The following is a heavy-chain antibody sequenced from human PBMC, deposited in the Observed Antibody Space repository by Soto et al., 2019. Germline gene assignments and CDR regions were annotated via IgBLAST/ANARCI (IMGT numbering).Heavy chain of an antibody. CDR1: GYTFITYG. J-gene: IGHJ4*02. Sequence: QVQLVQSGAEVKKPGASVKVSCKASGYTFITYGVRWVRQAPGQGLDWLGWISTYNGNTRYAERRQGGVTMTTDTTTNTAYTELRNLRTDDTAVYYGARGPAHYNSNSANDFLDYWGQGTLVTVSS. CDR3: ARGPAHYNSNSANDFLDY. V-gene: IGHV1-18*01. CDR2: ISTYNGNT. D-gene: IGHD3-3*01.